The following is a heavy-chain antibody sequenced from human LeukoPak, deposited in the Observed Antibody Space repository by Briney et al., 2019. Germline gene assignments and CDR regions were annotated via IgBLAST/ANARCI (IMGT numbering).Heavy chain of an antibody. J-gene: IGHJ3*02. CDR1: GFSLSTSGMS. CDR3: ARLMGTVTRYDAAFDI. CDR2: IDWDDDK. Sequence: ASGPTLVNPTQTLTLTCTFSGFSLSTSGMSVNWIRQPPGKALEWLARIDWDDDKYFSTSLKTRLTISKDTSKNQVVLTMTNMDPVDTATYYCARLMGTVTRYDAAFDIWGQGTMVTVPS. D-gene: IGHD4-17*01. V-gene: IGHV2-70*11.